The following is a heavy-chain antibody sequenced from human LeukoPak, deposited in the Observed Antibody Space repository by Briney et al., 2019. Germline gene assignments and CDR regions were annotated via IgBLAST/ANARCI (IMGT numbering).Heavy chain of an antibody. J-gene: IGHJ5*02. CDR1: GFMFSDYS. V-gene: IGHV3-48*02. CDR2: ISSSDSTT. D-gene: IGHD3-9*01. CDR3: ARNTIFHP. Sequence: GGSLRLSCEASGFMFSDYSMNWVRQTPGKGLEWISYISSSDSTTYYTDSVRGRFTISRDNAKSSLYLLMNSLRDEDTGIYYCARNTIFHPWGQGTLVTVSS.